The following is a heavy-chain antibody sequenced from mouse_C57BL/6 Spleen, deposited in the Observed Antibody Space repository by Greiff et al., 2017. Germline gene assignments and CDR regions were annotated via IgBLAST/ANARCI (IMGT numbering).Heavy chain of an antibody. J-gene: IGHJ4*01. D-gene: IGHD1-1*01. Sequence: VQLQQSGPELVKPGASVKISCKASGYAFSSSWMNWVKQRPGKGLEWIGRIYPGDGDTNYNGKFKGKATLTADKSSSTAYMQLSSLTSEDSAVYFWARWPITTVVATDYAMDYWGQGTSVTVSS. CDR3: ARWPITTVVATDYAMDY. CDR1: GYAFSSSW. V-gene: IGHV1-82*01. CDR2: IYPGDGDT.